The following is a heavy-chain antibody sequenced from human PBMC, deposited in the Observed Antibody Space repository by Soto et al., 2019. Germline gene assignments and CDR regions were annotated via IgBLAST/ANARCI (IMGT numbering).Heavy chain of an antibody. Sequence: PGGSLRLSCAASGFTFSSYGMYWVRQAPGKGLEWVAVIWYDGSKKYYEDSGKGRFTISRDNSKNTLYLQMNSLRAEDTAVYYCARGDLNYDFWSGYYSSYPPFDPWGQGTLVTVSS. CDR1: GFTFSSYG. V-gene: IGHV3-33*01. D-gene: IGHD3-3*01. CDR3: ARGDLNYDFWSGYYSSYPPFDP. J-gene: IGHJ5*02. CDR2: IWYDGSKK.